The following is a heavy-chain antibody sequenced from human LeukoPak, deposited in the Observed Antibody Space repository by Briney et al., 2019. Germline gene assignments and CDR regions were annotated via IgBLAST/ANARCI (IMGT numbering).Heavy chain of an antibody. CDR1: GYTFSCYY. J-gene: IGHJ4*02. V-gene: IGHV1-2*02. Sequence: ASVKVSCKASGYTFSCYYMHWVRQAPGQGLEWMGWINPNSGGTNYAQKFQGRVTMTRDTSISTAYMELSRLRSDDTAVYYCARRTDRGDYFDYWGQGTLVTVSS. CDR2: INPNSGGT. CDR3: ARRTDRGDYFDY.